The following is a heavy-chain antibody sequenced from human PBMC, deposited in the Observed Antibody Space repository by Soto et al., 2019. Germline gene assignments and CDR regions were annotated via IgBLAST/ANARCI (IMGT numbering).Heavy chain of an antibody. CDR1: GFSLSTSGVG. J-gene: IGHJ2*01. CDR3: AHRRIEQWLVRSYWYFAL. D-gene: IGHD6-19*01. V-gene: IGHV2-5*02. Sequence: QITLKESGPTLVKPTQTLTLTCTFSGFSLSTSGVGVGWIRQPPGKALEWLALIYWDDDKRYSPSLKSRLTITKDTSKNPVVLTMTNMDPVDTATYYCAHRRIEQWLVRSYWYFALWGRGTLVTVSS. CDR2: IYWDDDK.